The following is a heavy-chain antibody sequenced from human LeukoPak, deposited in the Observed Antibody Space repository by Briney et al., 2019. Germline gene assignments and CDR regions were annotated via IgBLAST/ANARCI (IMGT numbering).Heavy chain of an antibody. J-gene: IGHJ4*02. D-gene: IGHD4-17*01. CDR3: ARAPRPSDYGDYGGLDY. Sequence: LRLSCAASGYTLSRYWMHWVRQAPGKGLEWVGDINHSGSTNHNPSLKRRVTLSVDTSKNQFSMKLSSVTAADTAGYYCARAPRPSDYGDYGGLDYWGQGTLVTVSS. V-gene: IGHV4-34*01. CDR1: GYTLSRYW. CDR2: INHSGST.